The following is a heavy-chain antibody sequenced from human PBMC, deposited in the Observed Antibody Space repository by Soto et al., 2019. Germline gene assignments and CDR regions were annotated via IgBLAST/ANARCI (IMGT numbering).Heavy chain of an antibody. CDR2: TYYRSKWST. CDR1: GDSVSSKSAT. Sequence: QVQLQQSGPGLVQPSQTLSLTCAISGDSVSSKSATWNWIRQSPSRGLEWLGRTYYRSKWSTDYAVSVKGRITVSPDTSKNQSSLQLNSVTPEDTAVYYCARALAGSYDYWGQGTLVTVSS. V-gene: IGHV6-1*01. CDR3: ARALAGSYDY. J-gene: IGHJ4*02. D-gene: IGHD1-26*01.